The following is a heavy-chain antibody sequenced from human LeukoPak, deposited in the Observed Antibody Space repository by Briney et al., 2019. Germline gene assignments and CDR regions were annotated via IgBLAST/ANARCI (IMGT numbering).Heavy chain of an antibody. J-gene: IGHJ4*02. CDR1: GFTFDDYA. Sequence: GRSLRLSCAASGFTFDDYAMHWVRQAPGKGLEWVSGISWNSGSIGYADSVKGRFTISRDNAKNSLYLQMNSLRAEDTAVYYCARGPRIAARPGPFFYDYWGQGTLVTVSS. V-gene: IGHV3-9*01. CDR2: ISWNSGSI. CDR3: ARGPRIAARPGPFFYDY. D-gene: IGHD6-6*01.